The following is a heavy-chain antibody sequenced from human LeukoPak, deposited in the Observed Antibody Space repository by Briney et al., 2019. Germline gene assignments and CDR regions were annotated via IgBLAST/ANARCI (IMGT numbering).Heavy chain of an antibody. CDR1: GFTFTAYT. Sequence: GGSLRLSCAASGFTFTAYTINWVRQAPGKGLEWVSSISSTSYIYYADSVKGRFTISRDNAKNSVYLQMNSLRAEDTAVYYCARDTAMVKFDPWGQGTLVTVSS. CDR2: ISSTSYI. CDR3: ARDTAMVKFDP. D-gene: IGHD5-18*01. V-gene: IGHV3-21*01. J-gene: IGHJ5*02.